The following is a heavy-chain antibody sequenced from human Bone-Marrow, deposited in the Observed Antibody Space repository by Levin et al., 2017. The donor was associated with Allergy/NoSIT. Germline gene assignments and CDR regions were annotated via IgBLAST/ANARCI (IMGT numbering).Heavy chain of an antibody. D-gene: IGHD5-24*01. CDR1: GGTFRGYG. V-gene: IGHV1-69*01. CDR2: ILPIFGST. J-gene: IGHJ5*02. CDR3: ARVSKLAALRGTFHR. Sequence: RPGGSLRLSCKTSGGTFRGYGLNWVRQAPGQGLEWMGAILPIFGSTHYAQKFQGRLILTADEFTSTAFMELNSLTFEDTALYFCARVSKLAALRGTFHRWGQGTLVTVSS.